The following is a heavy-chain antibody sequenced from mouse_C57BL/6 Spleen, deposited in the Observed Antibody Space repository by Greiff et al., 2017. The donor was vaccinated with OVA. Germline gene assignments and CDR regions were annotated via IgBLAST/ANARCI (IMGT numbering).Heavy chain of an antibody. CDR2: IYPRSGNT. CDR1: GYTFTSYG. Sequence: QVQLQQSGAELARPGASVKLSCKASGYTFTSYGISWVKQRTGQGLEWIGEIYPRSGNTYYNEKFKGKATLTADKSSSTAYMELRSLTSKDSAVYFCARWELGWFAYWGQGTLVTVSA. D-gene: IGHD4-1*01. J-gene: IGHJ3*01. V-gene: IGHV1-81*01. CDR3: ARWELGWFAY.